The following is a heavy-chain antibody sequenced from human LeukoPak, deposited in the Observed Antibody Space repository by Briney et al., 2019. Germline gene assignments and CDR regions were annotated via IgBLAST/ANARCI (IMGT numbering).Heavy chain of an antibody. Sequence: GASVKVSCKASGYTFTSYGISWVRQAPGQGLEWMGWISAYNGNTNYAQKLQGRVTMTTDTSTSTAYMELRSLRSDDTAVYYCARNIYYFKPYYYYGMDVWGQGTTVTVSS. D-gene: IGHD3-3*01. V-gene: IGHV1-18*01. CDR1: GYTFTSYG. J-gene: IGHJ6*02. CDR2: ISAYNGNT. CDR3: ARNIYYFKPYYYYGMDV.